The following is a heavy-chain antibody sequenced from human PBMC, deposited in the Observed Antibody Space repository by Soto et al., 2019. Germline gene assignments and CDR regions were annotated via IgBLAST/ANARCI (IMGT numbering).Heavy chain of an antibody. J-gene: IGHJ6*02. CDR2: IYWDDDK. V-gene: IGHV2-5*02. CDR3: LHSRCGGDCLRSYSAHYYYGMDV. D-gene: IGHD2-21*02. CDR1: GFSLSTGGLG. Sequence: QITLKESGPTLVKPTQTLTLTCTFSGFSLSTGGLGVGWIRQPPGEALEWLALIYWDDDKRYSPSLRCRLTLTKYTSKTQLFLKMTSIDLGDTATYSCLHSRCGGDCLRSYSAHYYYGMDVWGQGTTVTVSS.